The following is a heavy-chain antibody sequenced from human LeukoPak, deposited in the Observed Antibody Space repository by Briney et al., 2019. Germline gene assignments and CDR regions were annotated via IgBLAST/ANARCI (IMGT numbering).Heavy chain of an antibody. CDR2: IYSGGST. D-gene: IGHD2-2*01. V-gene: IGHV3-66*01. Sequence: GGSLRPSCVASGFTFSSYSMNWVRQAPGKGLEWVSVIYSGGSTYYADSVKGRFTISRDNSKNTLYLQMNSLRAEDTAVYYCARDGGYQGYFDYWGQGTLVTVSS. CDR1: GFTFSSYS. J-gene: IGHJ4*02. CDR3: ARDGGYQGYFDY.